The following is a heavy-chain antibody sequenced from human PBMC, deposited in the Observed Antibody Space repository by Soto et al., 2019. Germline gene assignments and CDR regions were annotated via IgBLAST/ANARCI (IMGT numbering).Heavy chain of an antibody. CDR2: ISYDGSNK. CDR3: ASQSCSGGSCYSRESPPDY. D-gene: IGHD2-15*01. CDR1: GFTFSSYA. Sequence: PGGSLRLSCAASGFTFSSYAMHWVRQAPGKGLEWVAVISYDGSNKYYADSVKGRFTISRDNSKNTLYLQMNSLRAEDTAVYYCASQSCSGGSCYSRESPPDYWGQGTLVTVSS. V-gene: IGHV3-30-3*01. J-gene: IGHJ4*02.